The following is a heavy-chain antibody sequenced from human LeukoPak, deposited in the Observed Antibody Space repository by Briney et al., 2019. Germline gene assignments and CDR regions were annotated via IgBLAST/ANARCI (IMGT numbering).Heavy chain of an antibody. CDR3: ARNFPGVGCSGGSCYDY. CDR2: IYYSGTT. D-gene: IGHD2-15*01. V-gene: IGHV4-39*07. Sequence: SETLSLTCTVSGGSISSGSYYWGWIRRPPGKGLEWIGTIYYSGTTYYNPSLKSRVTISIDTSKNQFSLKLSSVTAADTAVYYCARNFPGVGCSGGSCYDYWGQGTLVTVSS. CDR1: GGSISSGSYY. J-gene: IGHJ4*02.